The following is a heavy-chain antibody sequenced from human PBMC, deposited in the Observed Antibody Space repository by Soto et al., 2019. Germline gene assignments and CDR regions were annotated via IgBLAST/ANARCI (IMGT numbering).Heavy chain of an antibody. CDR3: ARASIVGATSWFDP. Sequence: SETLSLTCDVSGDSIGSNGWWSWVRQPPGKGLEWIGEVYHNGLTDYNPSLRGRATMSADMSKNQFSLKLSSVTAADTAVYYCARASIVGATSWFDPWGQGTLVTVSS. V-gene: IGHV4-4*02. J-gene: IGHJ5*02. CDR2: VYHNGLT. D-gene: IGHD1-26*01. CDR1: GDSIGSNGW.